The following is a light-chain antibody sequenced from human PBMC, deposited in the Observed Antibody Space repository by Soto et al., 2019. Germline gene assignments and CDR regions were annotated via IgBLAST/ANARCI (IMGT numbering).Light chain of an antibody. CDR3: QQYNSYSMT. CDR2: DAS. J-gene: IGKJ1*01. V-gene: IGKV1-5*01. Sequence: DIQMTQSPSTLSASVGDRVTITCRASQSISSWLAWYQQKPGKAPKLLIYDASRVESRVPSRFSGSGSGTELTLTISSLQPDDFATYYCQQYNSYSMTFGQGTKVEIK. CDR1: QSISSW.